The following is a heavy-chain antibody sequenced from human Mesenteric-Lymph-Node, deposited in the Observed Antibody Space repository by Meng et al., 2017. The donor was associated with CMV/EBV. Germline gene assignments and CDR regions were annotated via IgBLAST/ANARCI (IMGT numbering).Heavy chain of an antibody. D-gene: IGHD1-26*01. CDR1: GGSISSTSYY. V-gene: IGHV4-39*07. J-gene: IGHJ3*02. CDR3: ARMKWELLIAFDI. Sequence: SETLSLTCTVSGGSISSTSYYWVWIRQPPGKGLEWIGTIYQTGSTYYNPSVKSRVTISVDTSKNQFSLKLNSVTAADTTVYYCARMKWELLIAFDIWGQGTMVTVSS. CDR2: IYQTGST.